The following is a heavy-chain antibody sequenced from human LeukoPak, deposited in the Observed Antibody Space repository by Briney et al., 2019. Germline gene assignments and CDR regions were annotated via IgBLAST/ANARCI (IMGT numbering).Heavy chain of an antibody. CDR1: GFSVSNNY. CDR3: ARGGGGGNPFDY. D-gene: IGHD4-23*01. Sequence: GGSLRLSCAVSGFSVSNNYMSWDRQTPGKGLAWVSVIYSDGNTYYAESVKGRFTISRDNSKNTLYLQMNSLRAEDTAVYYCARGGGGGNPFDYWGQGTLVTVSS. V-gene: IGHV3-53*01. CDR2: IYSDGNT. J-gene: IGHJ4*02.